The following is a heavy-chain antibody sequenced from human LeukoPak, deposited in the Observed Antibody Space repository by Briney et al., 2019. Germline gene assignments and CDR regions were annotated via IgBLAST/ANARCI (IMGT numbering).Heavy chain of an antibody. Sequence: GGSLRLSCAASGFTFSSYEMNWVRQAPGKGLEWVSYISSSGSTIYYADSVKGRFTISRDNAKNSLYLQMNSLRAEDTAVYYCARAYGDYVFHYYYYMDVWGKGTTVTISS. CDR1: GFTFSSYE. D-gene: IGHD4-17*01. CDR2: ISSSGSTI. V-gene: IGHV3-48*03. CDR3: ARAYGDYVFHYYYYMDV. J-gene: IGHJ6*03.